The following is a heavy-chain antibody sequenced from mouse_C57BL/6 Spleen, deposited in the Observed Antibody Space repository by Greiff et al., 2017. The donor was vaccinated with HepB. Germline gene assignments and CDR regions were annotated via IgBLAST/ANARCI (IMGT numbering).Heavy chain of an antibody. J-gene: IGHJ3*01. Sequence: EVQLQQSGTVLARPGASVKMSCKTSGYTFTSYWMHWVKQRPGQGLEWIGAIYPGNSDTSYNQKFKGKAKLTAVTSASTAYMELSSLTNEDSAVYYCTIYYDYDEDWFAYWGQGTLVTVSA. D-gene: IGHD2-4*01. V-gene: IGHV1-5*01. CDR1: GYTFTSYW. CDR2: IYPGNSDT. CDR3: TIYYDYDEDWFAY.